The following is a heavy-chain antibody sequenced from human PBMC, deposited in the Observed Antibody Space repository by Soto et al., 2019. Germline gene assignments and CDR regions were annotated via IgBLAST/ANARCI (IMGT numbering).Heavy chain of an antibody. CDR1: GFTFSNAW. D-gene: IGHD2-2*01. CDR2: IKSKTDGGTT. J-gene: IGHJ6*02. Sequence: PGVSLRLSCAASGFTFSNAWMSWVRQAPGKRLEWVGRIKSKTDGGTTDYAAPVKGRFTISRDDSKNTLYLQMNSLKTEDTAVYYCTTIPRYCSSTSCSSPYYYYCGMDVWGQGXTVTVSS. CDR3: TTIPRYCSSTSCSSPYYYYCGMDV. V-gene: IGHV3-15*01.